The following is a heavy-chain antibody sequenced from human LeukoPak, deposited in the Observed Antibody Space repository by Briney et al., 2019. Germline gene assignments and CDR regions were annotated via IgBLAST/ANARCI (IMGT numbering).Heavy chain of an antibody. V-gene: IGHV3-48*02. CDR2: ISSSSSAN. CDR1: GFTFSSYG. J-gene: IGHJ6*02. D-gene: IGHD5-18*01. CDR3: ARERFIGGNSYGLDV. Sequence: GGSLRLSCAASGFTFSSYGMHWVRQAPGKGLEWVSYISSSSSANYYADSVKGRFTISRDNAKNSLYLQMNSLRDEDTAVYYCARERFIGGNSYGLDVWGQGTTVTVSS.